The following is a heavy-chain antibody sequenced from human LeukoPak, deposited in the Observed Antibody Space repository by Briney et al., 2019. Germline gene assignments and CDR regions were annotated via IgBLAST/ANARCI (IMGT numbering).Heavy chain of an antibody. CDR1: GFTFSSYS. CDR3: ARKDFWSGYYAYYYYYGMDV. D-gene: IGHD3-3*01. J-gene: IGHJ6*02. Sequence: GGSLRLSCAASGFTFSSYSMNWVRQAPGKGLEWVSSISSSSSYIYYADSVKGRFTISRDSAKNSLYLQMNSLRAEDTAVYYCARKDFWSGYYAYYYYYGMDVWGQGTTVTVSS. CDR2: ISSSSSYI. V-gene: IGHV3-21*01.